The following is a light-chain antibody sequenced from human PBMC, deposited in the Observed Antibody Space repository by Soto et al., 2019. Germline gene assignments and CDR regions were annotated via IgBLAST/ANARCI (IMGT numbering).Light chain of an antibody. CDR1: SSDVGGYNY. J-gene: IGLJ1*01. V-gene: IGLV2-14*01. CDR3: SSYTSSSTRV. Sequence: QSALTQPASVSGSPGQSITISCTGTSSDVGGYNYVSWYQQHPDKAPKLMIYDVNNRPSGVSNRFSGSKSGNTASLTISGLQAEDGADYYCSSYTSSSTRVFGPGTKLTVL. CDR2: DVN.